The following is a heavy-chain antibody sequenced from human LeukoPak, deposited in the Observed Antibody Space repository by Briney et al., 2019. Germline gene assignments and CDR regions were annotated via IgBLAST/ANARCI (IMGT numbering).Heavy chain of an antibody. CDR2: INGRSNYI. J-gene: IGHJ3*02. CDR1: GFTFSTYT. D-gene: IGHD1-26*01. CDR3: AREDGIVGATSAFDI. V-gene: IGHV3-21*01. Sequence: GGSLRLSCAASGFTFSTYTMNWVRQAPGKGLEWVSSINGRSNYIYYADSVKGRFTITRDNAKNSLYLQMNSLRAEDTAVYYCAREDGIVGATSAFDIWGQGTMVTVSS.